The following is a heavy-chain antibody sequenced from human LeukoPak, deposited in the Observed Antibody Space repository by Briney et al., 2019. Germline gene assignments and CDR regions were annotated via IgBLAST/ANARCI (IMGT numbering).Heavy chain of an antibody. CDR1: GGSISSYY. Sequence: SETLSLTCTVSGGSISSYYWSWIRQPPGKGLEWIGYIYYSGSTNYNPSLKSRVTISVDTSKNQFSLKLSSVTAADTAVYYCARVGTTVVTTDFDYWGQGILVTVSS. CDR2: IYYSGST. CDR3: ARVGTTVVTTDFDY. D-gene: IGHD4-23*01. V-gene: IGHV4-59*01. J-gene: IGHJ4*02.